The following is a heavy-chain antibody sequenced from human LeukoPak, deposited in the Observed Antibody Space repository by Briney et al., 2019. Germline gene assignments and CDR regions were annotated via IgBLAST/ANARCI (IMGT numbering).Heavy chain of an antibody. Sequence: GGSLRLSCAASGFTFSSYAMSWVRQAPGKGLEWVSAISGSGGSTYYADSVKGRFTISRDNSKNTLCLQMNSLRAEDTAVYYCARDRYYDSSGTSGVYYFDYWGQGTLVTVSS. CDR2: ISGSGGST. V-gene: IGHV3-23*01. CDR3: ARDRYYDSSGTSGVYYFDY. CDR1: GFTFSSYA. D-gene: IGHD3-22*01. J-gene: IGHJ4*02.